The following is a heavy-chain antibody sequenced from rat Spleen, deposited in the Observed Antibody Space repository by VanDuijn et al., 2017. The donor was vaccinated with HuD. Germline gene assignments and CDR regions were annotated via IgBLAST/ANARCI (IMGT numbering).Heavy chain of an antibody. CDR1: GFTFSDLA. J-gene: IGHJ2*01. CDR2: IIYDGSST. D-gene: IGHD1-7*01. Sequence: EVQLVESGGGLVQPGNSLKLSCAASGFTFSDLAMAWVRQSPKKGLEWVATIIYDGSSTYYRDSVKGRFTISRDNAENIVYLQMNSLKCEDTATYYCAVAGYGYWGQGVMVTVSS. V-gene: IGHV5-17*01. CDR3: AVAGYGY.